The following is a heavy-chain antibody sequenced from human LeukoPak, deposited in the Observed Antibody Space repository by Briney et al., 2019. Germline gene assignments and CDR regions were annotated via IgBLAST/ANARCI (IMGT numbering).Heavy chain of an antibody. V-gene: IGHV5-10-1*01. CDR2: IDPSGSYT. D-gene: IGHD6-19*01. Sequence: GESLRISCKGSGYSFTSYWISWVRQMPGKGLEWMGRIDPSGSYTNYSPSFQGHVTISAGKSISTAYLQWSSLKASDTAMYYCARRSSGWYLNDYWGQGTLVTVSS. CDR1: GYSFTSYW. J-gene: IGHJ4*02. CDR3: ARRSSGWYLNDY.